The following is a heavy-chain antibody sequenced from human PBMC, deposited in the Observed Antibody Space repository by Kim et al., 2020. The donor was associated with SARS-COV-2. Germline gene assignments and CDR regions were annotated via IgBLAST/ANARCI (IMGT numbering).Heavy chain of an antibody. J-gene: IGHJ4*02. CDR3: ARVGTVAGTNQGDYY. CDR2: IKEDGSEK. V-gene: IGHV3-7*01. Sequence: GGSLRLSCVGSGFTFSSYWMSWVRQAPGKGLEWVANIKEDGSEKYYVDSVKGRFTISRDNAKNSLYLQMNSLRAEDTAIYYCARVGTVAGTNQGDYYWGQGTLVTVSS. D-gene: IGHD6-19*01. CDR1: GFTFSSYW.